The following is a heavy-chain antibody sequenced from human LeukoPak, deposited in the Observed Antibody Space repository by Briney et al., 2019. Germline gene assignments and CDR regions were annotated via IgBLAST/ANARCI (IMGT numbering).Heavy chain of an antibody. CDR3: AKDWSGSYAY. V-gene: IGHV3-23*01. D-gene: IGHD1-26*01. J-gene: IGHJ4*02. CDR2: ISGSGGTT. Sequence: ELVSAISGSGGTTYYADSVKGRFTISRDNSKNTLYLQMNSLRAEDTAVYYCAKDWSGSYAYWGQGTLVTVSS.